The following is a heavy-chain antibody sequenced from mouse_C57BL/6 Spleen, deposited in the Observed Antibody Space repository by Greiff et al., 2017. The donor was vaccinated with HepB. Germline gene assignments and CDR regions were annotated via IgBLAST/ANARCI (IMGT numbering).Heavy chain of an antibody. D-gene: IGHD1-1*01. Sequence: QVQLKESGAELVKPGASVKMSCKASGYTFTSYWITWVKQRPGQGLEWIGDIYPGSGSTNYNEKFKSKATLTVDTSSSTAYMQLSSLTSEDPAVYYCARSPWGGYGSSKYFDVWGTGTTVTVSS. CDR3: ARSPWGGYGSSKYFDV. J-gene: IGHJ1*03. CDR2: IYPGSGST. V-gene: IGHV1-55*01. CDR1: GYTFTSYW.